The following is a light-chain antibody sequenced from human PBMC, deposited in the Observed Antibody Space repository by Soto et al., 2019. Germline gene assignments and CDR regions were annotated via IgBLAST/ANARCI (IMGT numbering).Light chain of an antibody. CDR1: QTISTW. Sequence: DIQMTQSPSTLSASVGDRVTLTCRASQTISTWLAWYQQKPGKAPKLLIYGASSLQTGVPSRFSGSGSGTGCTLTISSLQPDDFATYYCQQYNSYSYTFGQGTKLEI. V-gene: IGKV1-5*01. CDR3: QQYNSYSYT. CDR2: GAS. J-gene: IGKJ2*01.